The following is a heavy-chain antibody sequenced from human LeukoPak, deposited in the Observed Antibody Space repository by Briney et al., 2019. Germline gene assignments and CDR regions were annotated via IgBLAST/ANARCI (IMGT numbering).Heavy chain of an antibody. CDR3: ARENRPYCGGDCHFDY. J-gene: IGHJ4*02. CDR1: GYTFTSYG. V-gene: IGHV1-18*01. D-gene: IGHD2-21*02. CDR2: ISAYNGNT. Sequence: ASVKVSCKASGYTFTSYGISWVRQAPGQGLEWMGWISAYNGNTNYAQKLQGRVTMTTDTSASTAYMELRSLRSDDTAVYYCARENRPYCGGDCHFDYWGQGTLVTVSS.